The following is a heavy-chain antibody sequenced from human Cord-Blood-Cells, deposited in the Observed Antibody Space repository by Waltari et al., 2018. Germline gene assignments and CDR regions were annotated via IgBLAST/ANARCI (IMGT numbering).Heavy chain of an antibody. V-gene: IGHV4-34*01. J-gene: IGHJ3*02. CDR1: GGSFSGYY. CDR2: INHSGST. CDR3: AREHYDSSGYGAFDI. Sequence: QVQLQQWGAGLLKPSETLSLTCAVYGGSFSGYYWSWIRQPPGKGLEWIGEINHSGSTNSHPSLKSRVTISVDTSKNQFSLKLSSVTAADTAVYYCAREHYDSSGYGAFDIWGQGTIVTVSS. D-gene: IGHD3-22*01.